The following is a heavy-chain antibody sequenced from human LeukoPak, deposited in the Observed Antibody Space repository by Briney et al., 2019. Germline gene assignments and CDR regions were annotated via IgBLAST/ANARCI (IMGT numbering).Heavy chain of an antibody. V-gene: IGHV3-48*03. Sequence: GGSLRLSCAASGFTFSSYEMNWVRQAPGKGLEWVSYISSSGSTIYYADSVKGRFTISRDNSKNTLYLQMNSLRAEDTAVYYCAKGRVRQFDPFDYWGQGTLVTVSS. D-gene: IGHD1-1*01. CDR1: GFTFSSYE. CDR2: ISSSGSTI. CDR3: AKGRVRQFDPFDY. J-gene: IGHJ4*02.